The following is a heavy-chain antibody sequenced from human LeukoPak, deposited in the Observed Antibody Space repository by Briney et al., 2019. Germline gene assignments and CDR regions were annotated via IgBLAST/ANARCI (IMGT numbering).Heavy chain of an antibody. CDR2: INHSGST. V-gene: IGHV4-39*07. J-gene: IGHJ3*02. D-gene: IGHD5-18*01. Sequence: SETLSLTCTVSGGSISSNNYYWSWIRQPPGKGLEWIGEINHSGSTNYNPSLKSRVTISVDTSKNQFSLKLSSVTAADTAVYYCARGGYLEAFDIWGQGTMVTVSS. CDR3: ARGGYLEAFDI. CDR1: GGSISSNNYY.